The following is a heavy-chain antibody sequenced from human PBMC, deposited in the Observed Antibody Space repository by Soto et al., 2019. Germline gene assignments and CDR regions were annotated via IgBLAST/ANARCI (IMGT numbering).Heavy chain of an antibody. V-gene: IGHV1-58*01. D-gene: IGHD2-2*01. J-gene: IGHJ3*02. CDR2: IVVGSGNT. CDR3: AAFYCSSTGCDPGNVFDI. CDR1: GFTFTDSA. Sequence: QMQLVQSGPEVKKPGTSVKVSCKASGFTFTDSAVQWVRQARGQRLEWIGWIVVGSGNTNYAQKFQERVTITRDMSTSTASMELSSLRSEDTAVYYCAAFYCSSTGCDPGNVFDIWGQGTVVTVSS.